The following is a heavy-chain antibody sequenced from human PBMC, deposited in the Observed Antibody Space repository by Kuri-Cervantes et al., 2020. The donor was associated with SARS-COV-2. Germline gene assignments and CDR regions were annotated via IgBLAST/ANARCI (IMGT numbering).Heavy chain of an antibody. CDR2: IYSSGST. CDR1: GYSISSDSYY. V-gene: IGHV4-61*02. CDR3: ARVTSGYYPNYYYYGMDV. J-gene: IGHJ6*02. D-gene: IGHD3-3*01. Sequence: SETLSLTCTVSGYSISSDSYYWSWIRQPAGKGLEWIGRIYSSGSTNYNPSLKSRVTISVDTSKTQFSLRLSSVTAADTAVYYCARVTSGYYPNYYYYGMDVWGQGTTVTVSS.